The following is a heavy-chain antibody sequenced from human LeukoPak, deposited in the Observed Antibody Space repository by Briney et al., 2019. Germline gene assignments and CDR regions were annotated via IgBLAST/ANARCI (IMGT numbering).Heavy chain of an antibody. V-gene: IGHV1-69*13. J-gene: IGHJ3*02. CDR1: GGTFSSYA. D-gene: IGHD5-24*01. CDR2: IIPIFGTA. CDR3: ARGEKWPSDAFDI. Sequence: SVKVSCKASGGTFSSYAISWVRQAPGQGLEWMGGIIPIFGTANYAQKFQGRVTITADESTSTAYMELSSLRSEDTAVYYCARGEKWPSDAFDIWGQGTMVTVSS.